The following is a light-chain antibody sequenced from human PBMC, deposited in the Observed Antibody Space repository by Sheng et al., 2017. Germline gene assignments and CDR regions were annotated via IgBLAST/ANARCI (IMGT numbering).Light chain of an antibody. CDR2: GTS. Sequence: EIVLTQSPGTLSLSPGERATLSCKASQSVSTSFLAWFQQKPGQAPRLLMYGTSSRATGIPDRFSGSGSGRDFTLTISRLDPEDFAVYYCHQYGTLPRTFGQGTRLEIK. J-gene: IGKJ2*01. CDR3: HQYGTLPRT. V-gene: IGKV3-20*01. CDR1: QSVSTSF.